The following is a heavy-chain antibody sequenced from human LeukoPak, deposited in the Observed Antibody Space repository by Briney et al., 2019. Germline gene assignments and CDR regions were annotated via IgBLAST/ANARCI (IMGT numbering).Heavy chain of an antibody. CDR1: GFTFSSYW. D-gene: IGHD3-16*02. CDR3: ARDRGGIGYYMDV. CDR2: INSDGSST. J-gene: IGHJ6*03. V-gene: IGHV3-74*01. Sequence: GGSLRLSCAASGFTFSSYWMHWVRQAPGKGLVWVSRINSDGSSTSYADSVKGRFTISRDNAKNTLYLQMNSLRAEDTALYYCARDRGGIGYYMDVWGKGTTVTVSS.